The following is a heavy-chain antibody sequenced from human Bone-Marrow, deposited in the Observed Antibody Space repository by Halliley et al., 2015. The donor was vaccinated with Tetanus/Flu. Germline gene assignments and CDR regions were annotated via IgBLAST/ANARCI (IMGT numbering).Heavy chain of an antibody. Sequence: QLVQSGAEVKKPGASVKVSCKASGYSFTSYGISWERQAPGQGLEWMGWISVYNGNTDYEQKFQGRLTMTPDTSTSTAYMELRSLRSDDTAVYFCARYALGKNWFDPWGQGTLVTVSS. CDR1: GYSFTSYG. V-gene: IGHV1-18*04. CDR3: ARYALGKNWFDP. D-gene: IGHD7-27*01. J-gene: IGHJ5*02. CDR2: ISVYNGNT.